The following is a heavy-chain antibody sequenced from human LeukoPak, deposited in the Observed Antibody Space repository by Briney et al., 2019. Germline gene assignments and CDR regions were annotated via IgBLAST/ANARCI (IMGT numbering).Heavy chain of an antibody. D-gene: IGHD2-15*01. CDR2: IFNSGNT. J-gene: IGHJ5*02. CDR3: AREGSRYGFNWFDP. V-gene: IGHV4-61*08. CDR1: GGSISSGDYY. Sequence: PSETLSLTCTVSGGSISSGDYYWSWIRQPPGNGLEWIGYIFNSGNTNYNPSLKSRVTISVDTSKNQFSLKLRSVTAADTAVYYCAREGSRYGFNWFDPWGQGTLVTVSS.